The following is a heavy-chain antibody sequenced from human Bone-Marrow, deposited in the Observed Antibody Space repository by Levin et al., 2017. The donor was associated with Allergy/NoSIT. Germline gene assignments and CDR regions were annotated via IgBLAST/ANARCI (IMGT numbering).Heavy chain of an antibody. V-gene: IGHV3-23*01. D-gene: IGHD6-25*01. J-gene: IGHJ4*02. CDR1: GFSFSNYA. Sequence: GGSLRLSCTASGFSFSNYAMTWVRQAPGKGLEWVASITGSGATTYYADSAKGRFTISRDNSKNTLFLHINSLRVEDTAMYHCAKKAANWSPEEGYFDYWGQGTLVTVSS. CDR2: ITGSGATT. CDR3: AKKAANWSPEEGYFDY.